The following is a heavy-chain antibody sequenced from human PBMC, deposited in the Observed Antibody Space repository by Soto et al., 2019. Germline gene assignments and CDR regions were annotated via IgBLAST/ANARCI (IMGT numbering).Heavy chain of an antibody. CDR2: IKQDGSEK. CDR3: ARVAGYYGSGKPH. D-gene: IGHD3-10*01. V-gene: IGHV3-7*01. J-gene: IGHJ4*02. Sequence: PGGSLRLSCAASGFTFSSYWMSWVRQAPGKGLEWVANIKQDGSEKYYVDSVKGRFTISRDNAKNSLYLQMNSLRAEDMAVYYCARVAGYYGSGKPHWGQGTLVTVSS. CDR1: GFTFSSYW.